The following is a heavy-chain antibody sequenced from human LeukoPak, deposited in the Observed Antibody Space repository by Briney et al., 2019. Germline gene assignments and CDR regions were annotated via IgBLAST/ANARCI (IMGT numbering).Heavy chain of an antibody. Sequence: ASVKVSCKASGYTFTGYYMHWVRQAPGQGLEWMGGFDPEDGETIYAQKFQGRVTMTEDTSTDTAYMELSSLRSEDTAVYYCATYFYSSSSRWFDPWGQGTLVTVSS. CDR3: ATYFYSSSSRWFDP. D-gene: IGHD6-6*01. J-gene: IGHJ5*02. CDR1: GYTFTGYY. V-gene: IGHV1-24*01. CDR2: FDPEDGET.